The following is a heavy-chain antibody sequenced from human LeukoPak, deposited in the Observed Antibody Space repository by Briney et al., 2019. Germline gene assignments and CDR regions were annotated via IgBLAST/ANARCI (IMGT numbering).Heavy chain of an antibody. CDR1: GFTFASYA. CDR2: ISSDGTTE. J-gene: IGHJ4*02. D-gene: IGHD3-10*01. V-gene: IGHV3-30-3*01. CDR3: ARGRDSGSFIIDY. Sequence: GGSLRLSCAGSGFTFASYAVHWVRQAPGNRLEWVAFISSDGTTEHYRDSVKGRFTLSRDNSKNTVSLQMNSLGTEDTAVYYCARGRDSGSFIIDYWGQGTLVTVSS.